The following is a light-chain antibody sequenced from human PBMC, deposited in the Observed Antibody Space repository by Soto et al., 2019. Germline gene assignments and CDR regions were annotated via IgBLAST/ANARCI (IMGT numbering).Light chain of an antibody. CDR2: SND. CDR1: SSNIGTNT. V-gene: IGLV1-44*01. CDR3: ATWDVSLNGVV. J-gene: IGLJ2*01. Sequence: QSVLTQPPSASGTPGQRVTISCSGGSSNIGTNTVSWYQQLPGTAPKLLIYSNDQRPSGVPDRFSGSKSGTSASLAISGLQSEDEADYYCATWDVSLNGVVFGGGTKLTV.